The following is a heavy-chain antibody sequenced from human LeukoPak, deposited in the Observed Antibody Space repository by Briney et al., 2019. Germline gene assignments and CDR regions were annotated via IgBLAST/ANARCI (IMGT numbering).Heavy chain of an antibody. V-gene: IGHV3-23*01. CDR3: ARERYSSGWFDY. Sequence: QPGGSLRLSCAASGFTFSSYAMSWVRQAPGKWLEWVSAISGSGGRTYYGDPVEGRFINSRDNSKNTVYLQMNSLRAEDTAVYYCARERYSSGWFDYWGQGTLVTVSS. J-gene: IGHJ4*02. D-gene: IGHD6-19*01. CDR1: GFTFSSYA. CDR2: ISGSGGRT.